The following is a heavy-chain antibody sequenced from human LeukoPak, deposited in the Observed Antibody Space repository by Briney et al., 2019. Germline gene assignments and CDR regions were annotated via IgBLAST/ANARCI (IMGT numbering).Heavy chain of an antibody. D-gene: IGHD5-24*01. V-gene: IGHV3-30*03. Sequence: GGSLRLSCAASGFTFSSYGMHWVRQAPGKGLEWVALISYDGSNKYYADSVKGRFTISRDNSKNTLYLQMNSLRAEDTAVYYCARKERGDGYNLGGYWGQGTLVTVSS. CDR3: ARKERGDGYNLGGY. CDR2: ISYDGSNK. CDR1: GFTFSSYG. J-gene: IGHJ4*02.